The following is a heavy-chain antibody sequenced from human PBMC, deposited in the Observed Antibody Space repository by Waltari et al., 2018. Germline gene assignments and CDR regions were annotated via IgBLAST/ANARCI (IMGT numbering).Heavy chain of an antibody. D-gene: IGHD1-26*01. J-gene: IGHJ4*02. CDR1: GFTFPTYA. CDR3: ARDLTEGSYWGGDLDC. CDR2: IAYYGSNK. V-gene: IGHV3-30-3*01. Sequence: QVQLVESGGGVVQPGRSRRLPCAAPGFTFPTYAMPWARPAPGKGRGWVAVIAYYGSNKSEDEPLKGRVPIARDNSKNTLYLEMNSLRAEDTAVYGCARDLTEGSYWGGDLDCWGQGTLVTVSS.